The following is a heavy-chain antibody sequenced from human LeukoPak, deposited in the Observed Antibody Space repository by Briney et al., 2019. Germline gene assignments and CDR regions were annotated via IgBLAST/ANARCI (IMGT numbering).Heavy chain of an antibody. CDR1: GSTLTTIS. CDR3: ATGAMVYDF. J-gene: IGHJ4*02. D-gene: IGHD3-10*01. Sequence: ASVKVSCTVSGSTLTTISIDWVRQAPGKGLEWMGSLSPRDGETSHAQKFKGRFNMTADTATDIAYMEMSSLESGDTAVYYCATGAMVYDFWAQGTLVTVSS. V-gene: IGHV1-24*01. CDR2: LSPRDGET.